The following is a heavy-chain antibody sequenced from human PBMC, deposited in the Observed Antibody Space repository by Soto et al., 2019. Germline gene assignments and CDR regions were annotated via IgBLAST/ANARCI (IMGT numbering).Heavy chain of an antibody. CDR3: ARWLRYFDWSTKMLGTFDY. CDR1: GGSFSGYY. D-gene: IGHD3-9*01. CDR2: INHSGST. J-gene: IGHJ4*02. V-gene: IGHV4-34*01. Sequence: PSETLSLTCAVYGGSFSGYYWSWIRQPPGKGLEWIGEINHSGSTNYNPSLKSRVTISVDTSKNQFSLKLSSVTAADTAVYYCARWLRYFDWSTKMLGTFDYWGQGTLVNVSS.